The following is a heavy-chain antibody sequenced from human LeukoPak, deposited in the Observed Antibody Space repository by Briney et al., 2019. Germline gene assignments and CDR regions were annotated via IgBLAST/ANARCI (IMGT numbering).Heavy chain of an antibody. CDR3: AKGYGESHFDS. V-gene: IGHV3-30*02. CDR2: IRFDGSNQ. CDR1: GSTFRSYG. J-gene: IGHJ4*02. Sequence: GGSLRLSCSASGSTFRSYGMHWVRQAPGKGLEWVAFIRFDGSNQYYADSVKGRFTISRDNSNNTLSLQMNTLRGDDTAVYFCAKGYGESHFDSWGQGTLVTVSS. D-gene: IGHD5-18*01.